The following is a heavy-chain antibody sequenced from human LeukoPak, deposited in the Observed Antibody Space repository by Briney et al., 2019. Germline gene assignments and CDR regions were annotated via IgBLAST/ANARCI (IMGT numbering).Heavy chain of an antibody. CDR1: GDSMSSYY. J-gene: IGHJ5*02. D-gene: IGHD3-10*01. CDR3: ARGGYYGSGNDFRFDP. V-gene: IGHV4-59*01. Sequence: SETLSLTCTVSGDSMSSYYWSWIRQPPGKGLEWIGYISYIGRTNYNPSLKTGVTISLDMSKNQFSLKVSSVTAADTAVYFCARGGYYGSGNDFRFDPWGQGTLVTVSS. CDR2: ISYIGRT.